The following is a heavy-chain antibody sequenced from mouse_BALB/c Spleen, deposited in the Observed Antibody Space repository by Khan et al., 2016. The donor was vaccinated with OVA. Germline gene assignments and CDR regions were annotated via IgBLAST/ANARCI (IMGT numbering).Heavy chain of an antibody. CDR3: ARHGYYGNYGPYFDV. V-gene: IGHV2-6-1*01. Sequence: VQLQESGPGLVAPSQSLSITCTISVFSLTSYGVHWVRQPPGKGLEWLVVIWSDGRTTYNSALKSRLSISKDNSKSQVFLKMNSLQTDDTAMYYCARHGYYGNYGPYFDVWGAGTTVTVSS. CDR2: IWSDGRT. J-gene: IGHJ1*01. D-gene: IGHD2-1*01. CDR1: VFSLTSYG.